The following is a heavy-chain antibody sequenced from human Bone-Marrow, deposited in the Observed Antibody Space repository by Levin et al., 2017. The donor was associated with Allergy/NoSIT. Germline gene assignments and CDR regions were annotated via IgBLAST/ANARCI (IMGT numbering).Heavy chain of an antibody. Sequence: EASVKVSCKASGYTFTGYYMHWVRQAPGQGLEWMGWINPNSGGTNYAQKFQGRVTMTRDTSISTAYMELSRLRSDDTAVYYCARSPPNTRRANWFDPWGQGTLVTVSS. CDR1: GYTFTGYY. V-gene: IGHV1-2*02. J-gene: IGHJ5*02. CDR2: INPNSGGT. CDR3: ARSPPNTRRANWFDP.